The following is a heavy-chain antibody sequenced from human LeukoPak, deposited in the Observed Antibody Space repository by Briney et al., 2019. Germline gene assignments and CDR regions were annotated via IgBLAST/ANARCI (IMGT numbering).Heavy chain of an antibody. Sequence: ASVKVSCKVSGYTLTELSMHWVRQAPGKGLEWMGGFDPEDGETIYAQKFQGRVTMTEDTSTDTAYMELSSLRSEDTAVYYCATWRLLLGFGTTVVTRNWFDPWGQGTLVTVSS. CDR1: GYTLTELS. D-gene: IGHD4-23*01. J-gene: IGHJ5*02. V-gene: IGHV1-24*01. CDR2: FDPEDGET. CDR3: ATWRLLLGFGTTVVTRNWFDP.